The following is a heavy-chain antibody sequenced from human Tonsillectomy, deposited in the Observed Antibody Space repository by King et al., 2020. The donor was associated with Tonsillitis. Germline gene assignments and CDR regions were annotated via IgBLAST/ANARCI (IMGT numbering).Heavy chain of an antibody. CDR3: ARARGKQLGLFDY. D-gene: IGHD6-6*01. V-gene: IGHV4-59*01. CDR2: SYYSGST. J-gene: IGHJ4*02. CDR1: CGSISTYY. Sequence: VQLQESGPGLVKPSETLSLNCTVSCGSISTYYCSWLRQPPGKVLEWIGYSYYSGSTNYNPSLKRRGTISVNTPKNQFSLQLRSVTAADTAVYYCARARGKQLGLFDYWGQGTLVTVSS.